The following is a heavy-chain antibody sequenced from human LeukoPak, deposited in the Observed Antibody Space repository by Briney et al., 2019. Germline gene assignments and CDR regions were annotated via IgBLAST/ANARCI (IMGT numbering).Heavy chain of an antibody. Sequence: ASVTVSCKASGYTFTSYAMNWVRQAPGQGLEWMGWINTNTGNPTYAQGFTGRFVFSLDTSVSTAYLQISSLKAEDTAVYYCARESPTTVDTAMDDYWGRGTLVTVSS. CDR3: ARESPTTVDTAMDDY. V-gene: IGHV7-4-1*02. CDR2: INTNTGNP. D-gene: IGHD5-18*01. J-gene: IGHJ4*02. CDR1: GYTFTSYA.